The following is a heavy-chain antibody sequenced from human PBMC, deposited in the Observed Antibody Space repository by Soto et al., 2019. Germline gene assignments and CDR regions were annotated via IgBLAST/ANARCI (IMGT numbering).Heavy chain of an antibody. CDR3: AKDDVSGDGLWLVSD. V-gene: IGHV3-23*01. J-gene: IGHJ1*01. D-gene: IGHD2-21*02. Sequence: DVQLLESGGGLVQPGESLRLSCVASGFSFNKYAMIWVRQAPGKGQEWVSGITGSGNTIEYTASVKGRFTISRDNSKNTVYLQRDSLRAEDTAMYYCAKDDVSGDGLWLVSDWGQGTPVTVS. CDR2: ITGSGNTI. CDR1: GFSFNKYA.